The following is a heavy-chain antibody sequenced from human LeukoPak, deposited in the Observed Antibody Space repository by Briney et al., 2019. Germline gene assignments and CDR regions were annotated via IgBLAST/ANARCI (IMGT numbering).Heavy chain of an antibody. J-gene: IGHJ4*02. CDR3: ARISRGWSTLLRY. D-gene: IGHD6-19*01. CDR1: GYTFVEHF. V-gene: IGHV1-2*02. Sequence: ASMKVSCKASGYTFVEHFMHWVRQAPGQGLEWMGWINPNSGGTNYAQKFQGRVTMTRDTSISTAYMELSRLRSDDTAVYYCARISRGWSTLLRYWGQGTLVTVSS. CDR2: INPNSGGT.